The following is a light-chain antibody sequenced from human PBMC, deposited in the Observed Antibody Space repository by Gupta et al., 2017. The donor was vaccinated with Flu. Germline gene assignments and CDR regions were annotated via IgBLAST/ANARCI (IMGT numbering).Light chain of an antibody. J-gene: IGKJ2*01. CDR2: TAS. CDR3: QQSYNTPPYT. Sequence: DIQMTQSPSSLSASVGDSVTITCRASQFISVYLNWYQQRPGKAPDVLINTASTLQPGVTSRFSGRGSGTEFTLTISRLQPEDSATYYCQQSYNTPPYTFGQWTKLEI. V-gene: IGKV1-39*01. CDR1: QFISVY.